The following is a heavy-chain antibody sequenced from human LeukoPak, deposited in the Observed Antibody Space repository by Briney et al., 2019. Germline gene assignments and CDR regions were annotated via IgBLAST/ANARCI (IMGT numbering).Heavy chain of an antibody. D-gene: IGHD6-19*01. J-gene: IGHJ4*02. V-gene: IGHV1-69*13. CDR2: IIPMFGIA. CDR1: GGTFSRYA. CDR3: ARDRPYTGGWRGFDY. Sequence: SVKVSCKASGGTFSRYAISWVRQAPGQGLEWMGGIIPMFGIADYAQKFQGRVTITADESTSTAYMELRSLRSEDTAVYYCARDRPYTGGWRGFDYWGQGTLVTVSS.